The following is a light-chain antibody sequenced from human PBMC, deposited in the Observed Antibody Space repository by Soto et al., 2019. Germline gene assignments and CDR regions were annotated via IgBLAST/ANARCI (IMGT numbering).Light chain of an antibody. V-gene: IGKV3-15*01. Sequence: EIVLTHSPGTLSLSPCERATLSFRASQSVSSNLAWYQQKPGQAPRLLIYGASTRATGIPARFSGSGSGTEFILTINGLQFEDFAVYYCQRYNNWPLTFGGGTKVDIK. CDR1: QSVSSN. CDR2: GAS. J-gene: IGKJ4*01. CDR3: QRYNNWPLT.